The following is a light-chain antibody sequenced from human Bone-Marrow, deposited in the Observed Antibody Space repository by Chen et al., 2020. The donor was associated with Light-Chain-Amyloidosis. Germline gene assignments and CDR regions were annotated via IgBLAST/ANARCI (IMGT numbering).Light chain of an antibody. CDR2: DDS. Sequence: SVLTQPSSVSVAPGQTATIACGGNNIGSKSVHWYQQTPGQAPLLVVYDDSDRPSGIPERLSGSNSGNTATLTISRVEAGDEADYYCQVWDRSSDRPVFGGGTKLTVL. J-gene: IGLJ3*02. CDR3: QVWDRSSDRPV. CDR1: NIGSKS. V-gene: IGLV3-21*02.